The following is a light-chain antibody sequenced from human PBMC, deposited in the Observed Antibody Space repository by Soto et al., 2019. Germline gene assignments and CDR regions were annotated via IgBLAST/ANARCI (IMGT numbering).Light chain of an antibody. V-gene: IGKV3D-15*01. Sequence: EIVMTQSPATLSVSPGERATLSCRASQSVSSNLAWYQQKPGQAPRLLIYGAYIRATGIPARFSGSGSGTEFTLTISSMQSEDFAVYYCQHYNNWPPYTLGQGTKLEIK. CDR2: GAY. CDR1: QSVSSN. J-gene: IGKJ2*01. CDR3: QHYNNWPPYT.